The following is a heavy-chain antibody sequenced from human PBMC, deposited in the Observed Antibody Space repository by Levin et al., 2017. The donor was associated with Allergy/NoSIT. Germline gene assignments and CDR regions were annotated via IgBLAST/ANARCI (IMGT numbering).Heavy chain of an antibody. D-gene: IGHD5-18*01. CDR3: AREDVDTARYPGIDY. CDR1: GGSISSSSYY. CDR2: IYYSGST. V-gene: IGHV4-39*07. Sequence: SETLSLTCTVSGGSISSSSYYWGWIRQPPGKGLEWIGSIYYSGSTYYNPSLKSRVTISVDTSKNQFSLKLSSVTAADTAVYYCAREDVDTARYPGIDYWGQGTLVTVSS. J-gene: IGHJ4*02.